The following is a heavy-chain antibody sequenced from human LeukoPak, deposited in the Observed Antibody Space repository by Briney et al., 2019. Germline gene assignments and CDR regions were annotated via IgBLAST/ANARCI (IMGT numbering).Heavy chain of an antibody. CDR1: GFTLSSDW. CDR3: ARGRYSSRSGGYYFDI. CDR2: IKKDGIEK. V-gene: IGHV3-7*01. J-gene: IGHJ4*02. Sequence: PGGSLRLSCVVSGFTLSSDWMSWVRQAPGKGLEWVANIKKDGIEKYYVESVSGRFTISRDNAKNSLSLQVNSLRAEDTAVYYCARGRYSSRSGGYYFDIWGQGTLVTVSS. D-gene: IGHD2-2*01.